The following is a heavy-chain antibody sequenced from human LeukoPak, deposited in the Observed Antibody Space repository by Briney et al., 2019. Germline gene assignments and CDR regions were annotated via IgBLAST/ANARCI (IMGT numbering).Heavy chain of an antibody. V-gene: IGHV1-18*01. CDR1: GYTFTSYG. CDR2: ISAYNGNT. CDR3: ARDETYCSGGSCYPYLYYFDY. Sequence: ASVKVSCKASGYTFTSYGISWVRQAPGQGLEWMGWISAYNGNTNYAQKLQGRVTMTTDTSTSTAYMELRSLRSDDTAVYYCARDETYCSGGSCYPYLYYFDYWGQGTLVTVSS. D-gene: IGHD2-15*01. J-gene: IGHJ4*02.